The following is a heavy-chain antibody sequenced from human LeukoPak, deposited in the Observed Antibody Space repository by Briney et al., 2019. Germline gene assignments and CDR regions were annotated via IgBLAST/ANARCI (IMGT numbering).Heavy chain of an antibody. CDR2: ISSSSTI. CDR3: AKDEYGAASTDYYYGMDV. V-gene: IGHV3-48*01. J-gene: IGHJ6*02. CDR1: GFTFSSYS. Sequence: GGSLRLSCAASGFTFSSYSMNWVRQAPGKGLEWVSYISSSSTIYYADSVKGRFTISRDNSKNTLYLQMNSLRAEDTAVYYCAKDEYGAASTDYYYGMDVWGQGTTVTVSS. D-gene: IGHD6-13*01.